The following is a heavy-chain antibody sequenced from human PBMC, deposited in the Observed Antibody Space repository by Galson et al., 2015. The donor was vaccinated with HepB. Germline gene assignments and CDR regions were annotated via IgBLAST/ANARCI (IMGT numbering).Heavy chain of an antibody. J-gene: IGHJ4*02. Sequence: SLRLSCAASGFTFSNAWMSWVRQAPGKGLEWVGRIKSKTDGGTTGYAAPVKGRFTISRDDSKNTLYLQMNSLKTEDTAVYYCTTVESTAPFHPDTMVRGAPDYWGQGTLVTVSS. D-gene: IGHD3-10*01. CDR3: TTVESTAPFHPDTMVRGAPDY. V-gene: IGHV3-15*01. CDR2: IKSKTDGGTT. CDR1: GFTFSNAW.